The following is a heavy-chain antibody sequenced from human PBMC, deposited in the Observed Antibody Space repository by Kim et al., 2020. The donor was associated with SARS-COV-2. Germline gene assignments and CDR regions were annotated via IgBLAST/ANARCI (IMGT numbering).Heavy chain of an antibody. CDR3: ARDQGMATIYYYYYGMDV. Sequence: SVKVSCKASGGTFSSYAISWVRQAPGQGLEWMGRIIPILGIANYAQKFQGRVTITADKSTSTAYMELSSLRSEDTAVYYCARDQGMATIYYYYYGMDVWGQGTTVTVSS. CDR1: GGTFSSYA. J-gene: IGHJ6*02. V-gene: IGHV1-69*04. CDR2: IIPILGIA. D-gene: IGHD5-12*01.